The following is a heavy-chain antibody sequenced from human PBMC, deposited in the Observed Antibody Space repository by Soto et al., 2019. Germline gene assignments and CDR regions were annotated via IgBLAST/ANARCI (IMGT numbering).Heavy chain of an antibody. V-gene: IGHV4-39*01. CDR2: IYYSGST. D-gene: IGHD3-22*01. CDR3: ARHRTPRYYYDSSGPFDY. J-gene: IGHJ4*02. Sequence: QLQLQESGPGLVKPSETLSLTCTVSGGSISSSSYYWGWIRQPPGKGLEWIGSIYYSGSTYYNPYLKSRVTISVDTAKNQFSLKLSSVTAADTAVYYCARHRTPRYYYDSSGPFDYWGQGTLVTVSS. CDR1: GGSISSSSYY.